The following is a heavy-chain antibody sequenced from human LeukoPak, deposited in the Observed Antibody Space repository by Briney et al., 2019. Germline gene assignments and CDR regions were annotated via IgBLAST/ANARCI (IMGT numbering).Heavy chain of an antibody. CDR2: ICSSGSTK. V-gene: IGHV3-48*03. CDR1: GFTFSSYE. D-gene: IGHD3-10*02. J-gene: IGHJ6*04. Sequence: GGSLRLSCAASGFTFSSYEMSWVRQAPGKGLECVSYICSSGSTKYYADSVKGRFTISRDNAKNSVYLQINSLRAQDTAVYYWAELGITMLGGVWGKGTTVTISS. CDR3: AELGITMLGGV.